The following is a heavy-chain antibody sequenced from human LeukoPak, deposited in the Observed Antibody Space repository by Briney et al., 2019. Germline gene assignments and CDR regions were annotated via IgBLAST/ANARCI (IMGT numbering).Heavy chain of an antibody. CDR1: GFTFSSYA. CDR2: ISYDGSNK. CDR3: ARARQIGYCSSTSCYSSPDNWFDP. V-gene: IGHV3-30*01. D-gene: IGHD2-2*01. J-gene: IGHJ5*02. Sequence: PGRSLRLTCAASGFTFSSYAMHWVRQAPGKGLEWVAVISYDGSNKYYADSVKGRFTISRDNSKNTLYLQMNSLRAEDTAVYYCARARQIGYCSSTSCYSSPDNWFDPWGQGTLVTVSS.